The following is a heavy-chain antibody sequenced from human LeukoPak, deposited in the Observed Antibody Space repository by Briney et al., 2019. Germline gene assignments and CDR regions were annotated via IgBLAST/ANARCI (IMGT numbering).Heavy chain of an antibody. V-gene: IGHV3-30*02. CDR1: GFTFNNYG. CDR3: AKGGSRGTYYFDY. J-gene: IGHJ4*02. D-gene: IGHD6-19*01. CDR2: ILFDASNK. Sequence: PGGSLRLSCAASGFTFNNYGIHWVRQAPGKGLEWVTFILFDASNKYYADSVKGRFTISRDDSKNAVYLQMNSLRPEDTALYYCAKGGSRGTYYFDYWGQGTPVTVSS.